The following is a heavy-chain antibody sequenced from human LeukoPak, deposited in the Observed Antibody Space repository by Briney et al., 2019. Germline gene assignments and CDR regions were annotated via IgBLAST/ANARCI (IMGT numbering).Heavy chain of an antibody. D-gene: IGHD5-18*01. CDR3: ARDRSGYSYGGDAFDI. V-gene: IGHV4-4*02. CDR1: GGSISSSNW. J-gene: IGHJ3*02. CDR2: IYHSGST. Sequence: SETLSLTCAVSGGSISSSNWWSWVRQPPGKGLEWIGEIYHSGSTNYNPSLKSRVTISVDKSKNQFSLKLSSVTAADTAVYYCARDRSGYSYGGDAFDIWGQGTMVTVSS.